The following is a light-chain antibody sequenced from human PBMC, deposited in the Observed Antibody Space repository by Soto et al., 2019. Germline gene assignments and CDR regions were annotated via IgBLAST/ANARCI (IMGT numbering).Light chain of an antibody. J-gene: IGKJ4*01. CDR3: QQYSDSPLT. Sequence: EIVLTQSPGTLSLSPGERATVSCRASQSLTSKYLAWYQQKPGQAPRVVIYHASRRAAGIPDRFSGSGSGTDFTLIISRLEPEDFAVYYCQQYSDSPLTFGGRTTVELK. CDR1: QSLTSKY. V-gene: IGKV3-20*01. CDR2: HAS.